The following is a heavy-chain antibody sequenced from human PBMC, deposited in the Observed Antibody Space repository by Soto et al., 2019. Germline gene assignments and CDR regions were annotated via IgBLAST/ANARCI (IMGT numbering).Heavy chain of an antibody. CDR2: INPMLGVA. J-gene: IGHJ5*02. CDR3: ARGPAQFDP. CDR1: GGSFSSLV. V-gene: IGHV1-69*10. D-gene: IGHD2-2*01. Sequence: SVKVSCKASGGSFSSLVISWLRQAPGQGPEWMGGINPMLGVANFAQKFQDRVTITADESTTTAYMELSSLRSEDTAVYYCARGPAQFDPWGQGTLVTAPQ.